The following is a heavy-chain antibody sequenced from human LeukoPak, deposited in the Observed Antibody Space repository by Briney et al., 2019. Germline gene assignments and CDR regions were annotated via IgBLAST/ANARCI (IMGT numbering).Heavy chain of an antibody. Sequence: GGSLRLSCAASGFTFSNYGMHWVRQAPGKGLEWVAAISANGGRTYYTESVKGHFTISRDNSKNTLYLQMNSLRADDTAVYYCAKGPERRGFCSGSACYSDCWGQGTLVTVSS. D-gene: IGHD2-8*02. J-gene: IGHJ4*02. CDR3: AKGPERRGFCSGSACYSDC. V-gene: IGHV3-23*01. CDR1: GFTFSNYG. CDR2: ISANGGRT.